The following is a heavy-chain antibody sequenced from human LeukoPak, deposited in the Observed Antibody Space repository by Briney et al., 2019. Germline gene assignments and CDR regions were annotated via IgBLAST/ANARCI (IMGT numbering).Heavy chain of an antibody. Sequence: PGGSLRLSCAASGFTFSSYATSWVRQAPGKGLEWVSAISGSGGSTYYADSVKGRFTISRDNSKNTLYLQMNSLRAEDTAVYYCSIVVVPAAIRGPNWFDPWGQGTLVTVSS. J-gene: IGHJ5*02. CDR1: GFTFSSYA. CDR3: SIVVVPAAIRGPNWFDP. V-gene: IGHV3-23*01. D-gene: IGHD2-2*02. CDR2: ISGSGGST.